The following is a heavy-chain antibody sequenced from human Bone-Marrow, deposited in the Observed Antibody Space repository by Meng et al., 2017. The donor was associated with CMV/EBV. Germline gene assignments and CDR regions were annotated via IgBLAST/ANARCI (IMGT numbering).Heavy chain of an antibody. CDR2: ISYDGSNK. CDR3: ARDGVTYYYDSSGYYYFDY. Sequence: GESLKISCAASGFTFSSYAMHWVRQAPGKGLEWVAVISYDGSNKYYADSVKGRFTISRDNSKNTLYLQMNSLRAEDTAVYYCARDGVTYYYDSSGYYYFDYWGQGTLVTVSS. D-gene: IGHD3-22*01. V-gene: IGHV3-30-3*01. CDR1: GFTFSSYA. J-gene: IGHJ4*02.